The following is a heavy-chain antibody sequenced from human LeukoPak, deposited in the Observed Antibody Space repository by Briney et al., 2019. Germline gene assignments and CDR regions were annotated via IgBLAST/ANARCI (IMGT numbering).Heavy chain of an antibody. Sequence: PGGSLRLSCAASGFTFSSYAMSWVRQAPGKGLEWVSSINTRRNYIFYADSVKGRFTISSDTGKDSLYLQMNSLRAEDTAVYYCAREEFSEYLLAGIYYMDVWGKGITVTVSS. V-gene: IGHV3-21*01. J-gene: IGHJ6*03. CDR3: AREEFSEYLLAGIYYMDV. CDR1: GFTFSSYA. CDR2: INTRRNYI. D-gene: IGHD3-3*01.